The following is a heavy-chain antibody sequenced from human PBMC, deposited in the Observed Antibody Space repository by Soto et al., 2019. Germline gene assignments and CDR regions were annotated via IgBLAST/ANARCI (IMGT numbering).Heavy chain of an antibody. Sequence: SETLCLTCTVSSDSISSSNYFGGWFRQPPGKGLEWIGTIFYSGSTYYNPSLKSRVTISVDTSKNQFSLKLTSVTAADTALYYCARRYGWLYFDYWGQGSLVT. D-gene: IGHD6-19*01. CDR3: ARRYGWLYFDY. J-gene: IGHJ4*02. CDR1: SDSISSSNYF. V-gene: IGHV4-39*01. CDR2: IFYSGST.